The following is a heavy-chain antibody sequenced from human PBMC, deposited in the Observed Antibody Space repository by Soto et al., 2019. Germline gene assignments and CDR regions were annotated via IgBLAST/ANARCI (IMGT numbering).Heavy chain of an antibody. J-gene: IGHJ5*02. CDR3: ARGRPPPGIAAADNGFDP. Sequence: GKVSFKTSGYTFTDYYLHWVRQATGQGLEWMGWMNPNSGNTGYAQKFQGRVTMTRNTSISTAYMELSSLRSEDTAVYYCARGRPPPGIAAADNGFDPWGQGTLVTVSS. D-gene: IGHD6-13*01. V-gene: IGHV1-8*02. CDR2: MNPNSGNT. CDR1: GYTFTDYY.